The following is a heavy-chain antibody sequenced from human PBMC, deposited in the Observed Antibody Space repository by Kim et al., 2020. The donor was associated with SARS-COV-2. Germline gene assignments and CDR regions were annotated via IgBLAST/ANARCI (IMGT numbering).Heavy chain of an antibody. V-gene: IGHV3-11*06. J-gene: IGHJ4*02. D-gene: IGHD3-16*01. Sequence: ADSVKGRCTISRDNAKNSLYLQMNSLRAEDTAVYYCARDFLGDYVGGFDYWGQGTLVTVSS. CDR3: ARDFLGDYVGGFDY.